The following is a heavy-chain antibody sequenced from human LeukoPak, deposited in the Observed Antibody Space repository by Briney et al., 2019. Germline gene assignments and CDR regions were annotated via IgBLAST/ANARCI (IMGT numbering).Heavy chain of an antibody. V-gene: IGHV4-59*01. J-gene: IGHJ3*02. CDR2: IYYSGST. Sequence: SETLSLTRTVSGGSISSYYWSWIRQPPGKGLEWIGYIYYSGSTNYNPSLKSRVTISVDTSKNQFSLKLSSVTAADTAVYYCARDPGRFGELSAFDIWGQGTMVTVSS. D-gene: IGHD3-10*01. CDR3: ARDPGRFGELSAFDI. CDR1: GGSISSYY.